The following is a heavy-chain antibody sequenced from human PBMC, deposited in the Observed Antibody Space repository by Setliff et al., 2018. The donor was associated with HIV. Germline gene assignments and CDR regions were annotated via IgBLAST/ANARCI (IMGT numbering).Heavy chain of an antibody. CDR3: ARVDMGYYYDSSGYSHFDH. V-gene: IGHV5-51*01. CDR2: IYPDESDS. D-gene: IGHD3-22*01. CDR1: GYSFPTYW. Sequence: GESLKISCKGSGYSFPTYWIAWVRQMPGKGLEWMGVIYPDESDSRYSPSFRGQVTISADKSINPAYLQWSSLKASDTAMYYCARVDMGYYYDSSGYSHFDHWGQGTLVTVSS. J-gene: IGHJ4*02.